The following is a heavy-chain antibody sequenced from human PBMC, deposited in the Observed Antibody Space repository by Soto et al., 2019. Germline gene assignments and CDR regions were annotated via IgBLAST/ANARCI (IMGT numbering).Heavy chain of an antibody. Sequence: ASVKVSCKVSGYTLTELSMHWVRQAPGKGLEWMGGFDPEDGETIYAQKFQGRFTISRDNARNSVFLHLNSLRAEDTAVYYCARDNDGAQFASSYNDLWGQGTLVTVSS. CDR3: ARDNDGAQFASSYNDL. D-gene: IGHD6-6*01. CDR1: GYTLTELS. J-gene: IGHJ5*02. CDR2: FDPEDGET. V-gene: IGHV1-24*01.